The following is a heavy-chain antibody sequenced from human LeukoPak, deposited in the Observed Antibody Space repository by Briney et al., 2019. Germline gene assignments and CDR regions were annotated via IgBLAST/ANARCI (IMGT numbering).Heavy chain of an antibody. CDR2: IYYSGST. D-gene: IGHD3-10*01. V-gene: IGHV4-59*01. CDR3: ARVEEGYGSGRRENYYYYYMDV. CDR1: GGSISSYY. J-gene: IGHJ6*03. Sequence: SETLSLTCTVSGGSISSYYWSWIRQPPGKGLEWIGYIYYSGSTNYNPSLKSRVIISVDTSKNQFSLKLSPVTAADTAVYYCARVEEGYGSGRRENYYYYYMDVWGKGTTVTISS.